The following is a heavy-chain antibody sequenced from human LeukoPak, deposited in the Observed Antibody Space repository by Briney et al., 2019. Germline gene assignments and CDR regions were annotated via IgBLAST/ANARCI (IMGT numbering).Heavy chain of an antibody. V-gene: IGHV4-61*02. CDR2: IYTSGST. CDR1: GGSNSSGSYY. Sequence: SQTLSLTCTVSGGSNSSGSYYWSWIRQPAGKGLEWIGRIYTSGSTNYNPSLKSRVTISVDTSKNQFSLKLSSVTAADTAVYYCAREREDFWSGFNFDYWGQGTLVTVSS. D-gene: IGHD3-3*01. J-gene: IGHJ4*02. CDR3: AREREDFWSGFNFDY.